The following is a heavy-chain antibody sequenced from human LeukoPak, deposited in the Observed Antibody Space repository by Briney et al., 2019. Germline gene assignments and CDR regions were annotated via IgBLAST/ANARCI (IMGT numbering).Heavy chain of an antibody. Sequence: GGSLRLSCAASGFTFSSYSMNWVRQAPGKGLEWVSSISSSSSYIYYADSVKGRFTISRDNAKNSLYLQMNSLRAEDTAVYYCARVWGFSGWIPALDYWGQGTLVTVSS. CDR2: ISSSSSYI. D-gene: IGHD6-19*01. V-gene: IGHV3-21*01. J-gene: IGHJ4*02. CDR3: ARVWGFSGWIPALDY. CDR1: GFTFSSYS.